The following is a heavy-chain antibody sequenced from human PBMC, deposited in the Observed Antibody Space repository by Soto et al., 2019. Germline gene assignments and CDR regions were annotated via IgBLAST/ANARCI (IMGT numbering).Heavy chain of an antibody. Sequence: GASVKVSCKASGYTFTSYGISWVRQAPGQGLEWMGWISAYNGNTNYAQKLQGRVTMTTDTSTSTAYMELRSLRSDDTAVYYCAREGTMAYYDFWSGYTYFDYWGQGTLVTVSS. CDR1: GYTFTSYG. V-gene: IGHV1-18*01. J-gene: IGHJ4*02. CDR3: AREGTMAYYDFWSGYTYFDY. D-gene: IGHD3-3*01. CDR2: ISAYNGNT.